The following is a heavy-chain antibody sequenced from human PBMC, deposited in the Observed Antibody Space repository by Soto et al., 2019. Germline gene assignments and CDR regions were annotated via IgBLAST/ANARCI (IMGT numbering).Heavy chain of an antibody. Sequence: ASVKVSCKASGYPFTSYYMHGVRQAPGQGLEWMGIINPSGGSTSYAQKFQGRVTMTRDTSTSTVYMELSSLRSEDTAVYYCARDTMVRGVINNFGYGMDVWG. CDR3: ARDTMVRGVINNFGYGMDV. J-gene: IGHJ6*02. D-gene: IGHD3-10*01. V-gene: IGHV1-46*01. CDR1: GYPFTSYY. CDR2: INPSGGST.